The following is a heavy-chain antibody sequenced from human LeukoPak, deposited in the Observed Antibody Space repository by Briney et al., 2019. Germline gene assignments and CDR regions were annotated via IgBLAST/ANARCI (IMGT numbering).Heavy chain of an antibody. Sequence: ETLSLTCTVSGGSISSYYWSWIRQPPGKGLGWVSASSGNGAHTYYADSVKGRFTISRDNSKNTLYLQMNSLRAEDTAVYYCGKALRRDGYNYEKGMDVWGQGTTVTVSS. CDR3: GKALRRDGYNYEKGMDV. V-gene: IGHV3-23*01. D-gene: IGHD5-24*01. J-gene: IGHJ6*02. CDR1: GGSISSYY. CDR2: SSGNGAHT.